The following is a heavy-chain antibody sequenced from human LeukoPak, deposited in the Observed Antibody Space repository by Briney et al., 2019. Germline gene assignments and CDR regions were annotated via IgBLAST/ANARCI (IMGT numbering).Heavy chain of an antibody. J-gene: IGHJ5*02. V-gene: IGHV5-51*01. D-gene: IGHD2-15*01. Sequence: GESLKISCKGSGYSINNYWIGWVRQMPGKGLEWMGIIYPADSDIRYSPSFQGQVTISADKSISTAYLQWSSLKASDTPVYYCARQEYCSGGSCYTWFDPWGQGTLVTVSS. CDR3: ARQEYCSGGSCYTWFDP. CDR1: GYSINNYW. CDR2: IYPADSDI.